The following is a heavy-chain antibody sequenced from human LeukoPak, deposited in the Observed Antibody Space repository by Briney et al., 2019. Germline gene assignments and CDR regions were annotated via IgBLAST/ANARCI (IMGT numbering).Heavy chain of an antibody. J-gene: IGHJ3*01. V-gene: IGHV3-30*02. CDR2: IRYDGINK. D-gene: IGHD2-2*02. Sequence: GGSLRLSCAASGFTFRSYAMHWVRQAPGKGLEWVAFIRYDGINKYYADFVKGRFTISRDNSKNTLYLQMSSLRADDTAVYYCANDALPDAIFFPDAFDFWGQGTMVTVSS. CDR1: GFTFRSYA. CDR3: ANDALPDAIFFPDAFDF.